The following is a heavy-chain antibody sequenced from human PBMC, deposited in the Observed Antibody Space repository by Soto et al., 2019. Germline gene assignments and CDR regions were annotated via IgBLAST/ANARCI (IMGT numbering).Heavy chain of an antibody. CDR3: ASATVNYYYGMDV. V-gene: IGHV1-69*13. J-gene: IGHJ6*02. CDR1: GGTFSSYA. Sequence: SVKVSCKASGGTFSSYAISWVRQAPGQGLEWMGGIIPIFGTANYAQKFQGRVTITADESTSTAYMELSSLRSEDTAVYYCASATVNYYYGMDVWGQGTTVTVSS. D-gene: IGHD4-4*01. CDR2: IIPIFGTA.